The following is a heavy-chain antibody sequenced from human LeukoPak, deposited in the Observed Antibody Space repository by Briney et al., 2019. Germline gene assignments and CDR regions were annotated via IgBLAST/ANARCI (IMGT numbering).Heavy chain of an antibody. CDR3: ASFPTYYYDSSGYFLY. D-gene: IGHD3-22*01. V-gene: IGHV3-7*03. CDR1: AFIFSGHW. CDR2: IKEDGSER. Sequence: PGGSLRLSCEGSAFIFSGHWMNWVRQTPGKGLEWVASIKEDGSERQYVDSVKGRFSISRDNTKGSLFLQLNSLRAEDTAVYYCASFPTYYYDSSGYFLYWGQGTLVAVSS. J-gene: IGHJ4*02.